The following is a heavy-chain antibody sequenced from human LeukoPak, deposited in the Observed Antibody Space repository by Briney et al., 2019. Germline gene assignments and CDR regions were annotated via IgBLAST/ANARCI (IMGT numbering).Heavy chain of an antibody. D-gene: IGHD3-10*01. CDR2: IFSDGYTK. J-gene: IGHJ4*02. CDR3: ARASGPFDF. Sequence: GGSLRLSCAASGFIFSTYGLHWVRQAPGKGLEWVAVIFSDGYTKYYAASVKDRFTISRDNSKNTLYLHMNSLIPGDTGAYYCARASGPFDFWGQGTLLTVSS. V-gene: IGHV3-33*01. CDR1: GFIFSTYG.